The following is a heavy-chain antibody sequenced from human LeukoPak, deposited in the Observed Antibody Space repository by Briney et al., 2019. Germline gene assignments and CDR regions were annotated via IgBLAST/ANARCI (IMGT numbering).Heavy chain of an antibody. CDR2: IDYSGIT. V-gene: IGHV4-34*10. J-gene: IGHJ4*02. CDR3: ARRIATTANFDF. Sequence: PSETLSLTCAVYGGSFSGYYWSWIRQPPGKGLEWIGYIDYSGITFYNPSLKSRITMSIDSSRNQFSLKLTSVTAADTAVYYCARRIATTANFDFWGQGTLVTVSS. CDR1: GGSFSGYY. D-gene: IGHD1-1*01.